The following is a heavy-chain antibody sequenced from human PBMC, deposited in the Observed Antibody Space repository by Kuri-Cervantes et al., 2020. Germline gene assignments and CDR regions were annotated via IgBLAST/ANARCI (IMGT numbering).Heavy chain of an antibody. Sequence: GGSLRLSCAASGFTFSSYWMSWVRQAPGKGLEWVSTINSGGNTYYADSVKGRFTISRDNSKNTMYLQMNSLGADDTAVYYCAKDQVLHWFDPWGQGTLVTVSS. V-gene: IGHV3-23*01. CDR1: GFTFSSYW. CDR2: INSGGNT. D-gene: IGHD4/OR15-4a*01. CDR3: AKDQVLHWFDP. J-gene: IGHJ5*02.